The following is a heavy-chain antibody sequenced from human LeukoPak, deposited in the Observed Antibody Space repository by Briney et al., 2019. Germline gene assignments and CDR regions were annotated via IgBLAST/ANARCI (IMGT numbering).Heavy chain of an antibody. CDR2: INHSGST. J-gene: IGHJ5*02. D-gene: IGHD6-19*01. CDR3: ARGRVEGGWTPSRLFDP. V-gene: IGHV4-34*01. CDR1: GFTFSSYA. Sequence: GSLRLSCAASGFTFSSYAMSWVRQPPGKGLEWIGEINHSGSTNYNPSLKSRVTISVDTSKNQFSLKLSSVTAADTAVYYCARGRVEGGWTPSRLFDPWGQGTLVTVSS.